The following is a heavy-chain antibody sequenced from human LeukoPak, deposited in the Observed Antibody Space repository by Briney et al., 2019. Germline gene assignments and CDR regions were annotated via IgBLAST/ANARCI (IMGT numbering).Heavy chain of an antibody. CDR2: IRSSSET. Sequence: PGGSLRLSCAASGFIFSQYSMNWVRQAPGKGLEWVSHIRSSSETFYADSVKGRFTISRDNAKNTLYLQMNSLRADDTAVYYCARTRRNSGSYYGDYWGQGTLVTVSS. D-gene: IGHD1-26*01. V-gene: IGHV3-21*05. J-gene: IGHJ4*02. CDR1: GFIFSQYS. CDR3: ARTRRNSGSYYGDY.